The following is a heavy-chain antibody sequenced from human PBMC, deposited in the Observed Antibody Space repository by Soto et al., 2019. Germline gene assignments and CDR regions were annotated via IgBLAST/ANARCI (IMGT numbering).Heavy chain of an antibody. CDR3: ARDVWYYYYSMDV. J-gene: IGHJ6*02. CDR2: INPTVHTT. Sequence: ASVEVSCKASVYTFTTYFIHWVRQAPGQGLEWMGIINPTVHTTSYAQKFQGRVTITRDTSASTVYMELSSLRSEDTAVYYCARDVWYYYYSMDVWGQGTKVTVSS. V-gene: IGHV1-46*01. CDR1: VYTFTTYF.